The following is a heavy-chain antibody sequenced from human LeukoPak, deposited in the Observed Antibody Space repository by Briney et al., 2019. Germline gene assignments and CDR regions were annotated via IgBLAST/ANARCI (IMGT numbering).Heavy chain of an antibody. CDR3: ARGSGSSWSSYYGMDV. J-gene: IGHJ6*02. CDR2: IYPGDSDT. V-gene: IGHV5-51*01. Sequence: GSLKISCKGSGYSCTSYWIGWVRQMPGKGLEWMGIIYPGDSDTRYSPSFQGQVTISADKSISTAYLQWSSLKASDTAMYYCARGSGSSWSSYYGMDVWGQGTTVTLSS. D-gene: IGHD6-13*01. CDR1: GYSCTSYW.